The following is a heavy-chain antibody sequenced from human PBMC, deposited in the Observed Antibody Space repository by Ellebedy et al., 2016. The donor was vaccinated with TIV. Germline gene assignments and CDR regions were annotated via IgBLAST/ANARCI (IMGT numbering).Heavy chain of an antibody. J-gene: IGHJ6*02. CDR3: ARDRWVRTDYYYGMDV. V-gene: IGHV1-69*06. D-gene: IGHD1-14*01. CDR1: GGTFSSYA. Sequence: SVKVSXXASGGTFSSYAISWVRQAPGQGLEWMGGIIPIFGTANYAQKFQGRVTITADKSTSTAYMELSSLRSEDTAVYYCARDRWVRTDYYYGMDVWGQGTTVTVSS. CDR2: IIPIFGTA.